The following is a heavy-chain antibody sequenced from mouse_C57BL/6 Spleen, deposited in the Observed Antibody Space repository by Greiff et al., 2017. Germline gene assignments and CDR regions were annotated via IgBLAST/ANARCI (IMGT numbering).Heavy chain of an antibody. J-gene: IGHJ4*01. CDR1: GYSFTDYN. D-gene: IGHD2-5*01. CDR2: INPNYGTT. V-gene: IGHV1-39*01. CDR3: ARAPSYSNCGGIYAMDY. Sequence: VQLQQSGPELVKPGASVKISCKASGYSFTDYNMNWVKQSNGKSLEWIGVINPNYGTTSYNQKFKGKATLTVDQSSSTAHMQRNSLTSEDSAVYYCARAPSYSNCGGIYAMDYWGQGTSVTVSS.